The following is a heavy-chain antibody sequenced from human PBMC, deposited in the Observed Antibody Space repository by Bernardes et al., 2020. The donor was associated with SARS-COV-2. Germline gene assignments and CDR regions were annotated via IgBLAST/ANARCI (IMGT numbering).Heavy chain of an antibody. J-gene: IGHJ4*02. CDR2: ISGSGGST. Sequence: GSLRLSCAASGFTFSSYAMSWVRQAPGKGLEWVSAISGSGGSTYYADSVKGRFTISRDNSKNTLYLQMNSLRAEDTAVYYCAKAGIVVVPAAILGPGYWGQGTLVTVSS. CDR3: AKAGIVVVPAAILGPGY. V-gene: IGHV3-23*01. D-gene: IGHD2-2*02. CDR1: GFTFSSYA.